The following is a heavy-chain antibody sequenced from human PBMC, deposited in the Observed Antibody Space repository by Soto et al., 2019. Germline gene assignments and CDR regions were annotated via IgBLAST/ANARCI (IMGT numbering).Heavy chain of an antibody. CDR2: IKSRTAGGTV. V-gene: IGHV3-15*01. Sequence: EVQLVESGGGLVKPGGSLRLSCAASGFTFSNGWMSWVRQAPGKGLEWVGRIKSRTAGGTVDYSAPVKGRFTICRDDSKDPLYLQMNSLQTEDTAVYYCTTDSTQPFCDGGPCYSLQTKIHDSWGQGTLVTVYS. D-gene: IGHD2-21*01. CDR1: GFTFSNGW. CDR3: TTDSTQPFCDGGPCYSLQTKIHDS. J-gene: IGHJ4*02.